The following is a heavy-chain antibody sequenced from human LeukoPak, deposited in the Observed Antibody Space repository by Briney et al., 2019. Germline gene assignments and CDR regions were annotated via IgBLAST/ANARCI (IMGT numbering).Heavy chain of an antibody. CDR3: ARGLGFCSGGSCENWFDP. D-gene: IGHD2-15*01. CDR1: GGSISSYY. Sequence: SETLSLTCTVSGGSISSYYWSWIRQPPGKGLEWIGDIYYSGSTNYNPSLKSRVTISVDRSKNQFSLKLSSVTAADTAVYYCARGLGFCSGGSCENWFDPWGQGTLVTVSS. CDR2: IYYSGST. J-gene: IGHJ5*02. V-gene: IGHV4-59*12.